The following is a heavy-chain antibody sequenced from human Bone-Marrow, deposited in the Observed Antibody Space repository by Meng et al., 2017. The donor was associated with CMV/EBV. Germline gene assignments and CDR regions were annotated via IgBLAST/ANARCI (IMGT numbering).Heavy chain of an antibody. J-gene: IGHJ6*02. CDR2: INHSGST. CDR1: GISISSSAHY. Sequence: SETLSLTCTVSGISISSSAHYWGWIRQPPGKGLEWIGEINHSGSTNYNPSLKSRVTISVDTSKNQFSLKLSSVTAADTAVYYCARGAIVVVPAADYYYYGMDVWGQGTSATFSS. CDR3: ARGAIVVVPAADYYYYGMDV. V-gene: IGHV4-39*07. D-gene: IGHD2-2*01.